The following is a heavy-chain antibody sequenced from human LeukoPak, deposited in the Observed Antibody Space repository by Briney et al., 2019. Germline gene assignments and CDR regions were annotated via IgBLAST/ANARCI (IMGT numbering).Heavy chain of an antibody. CDR3: VRDPREPANDLDY. CDR2: IDCGAGDT. D-gene: IGHD1-1*01. CDR1: GYSLTAHY. J-gene: IGHJ4*01. Sequence: GASVKVSCKTSGYSLTAHYIHWVRQAPGQALQWLAYIDCGAGDTNYAQPFQGRVTVTRDKSINTAYLELSSLTFDDTAIYYCVRDPREPANDLDYWGRGTLVTVSS. V-gene: IGHV1-2*02.